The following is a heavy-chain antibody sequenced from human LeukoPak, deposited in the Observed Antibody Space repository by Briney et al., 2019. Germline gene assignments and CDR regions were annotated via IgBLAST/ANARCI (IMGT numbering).Heavy chain of an antibody. J-gene: IGHJ4*02. CDR2: IHYGENT. CDR1: GGSISSTNYY. CDR3: AMDTTVVERFDY. D-gene: IGHD5-18*01. V-gene: IGHV4-39*01. Sequence: PSETLSLTCTVSGGSISSTNYYWGWIRQPPGKGLEWIGSIHYGENTYYNPSLKSRVTISVDTSKNQFSLKVTSVPAADTAVYYCAMDTTVVERFDYWGQGALVSVSS.